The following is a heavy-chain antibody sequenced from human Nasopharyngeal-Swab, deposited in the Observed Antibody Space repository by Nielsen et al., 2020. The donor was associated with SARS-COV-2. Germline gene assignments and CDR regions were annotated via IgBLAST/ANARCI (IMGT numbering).Heavy chain of an antibody. CDR2: ISWNSGSI. CDR1: GFTFDDYA. CDR3: AKLPTILSDAFDI. V-gene: IGHV3-9*01. J-gene: IGHJ3*02. D-gene: IGHD5-24*01. Sequence: GGSLRLSCAASGFTFDDYAMHWVRQAPGKGLEWVSGISWNSGSIGYADSVKGRFTISRDNAKNSLYPQMNSLRAEDTALYYCAKLPTILSDAFDIWGQGTMVTVSS.